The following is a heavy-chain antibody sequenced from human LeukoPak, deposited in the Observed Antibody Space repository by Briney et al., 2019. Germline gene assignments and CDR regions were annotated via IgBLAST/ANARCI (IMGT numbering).Heavy chain of an antibody. J-gene: IGHJ4*02. CDR1: GFTFSSYG. CDR3: AKDWGPEQQLDALNFDY. D-gene: IGHD6-13*01. CDR2: IWYDGSNK. V-gene: IGHV3-33*06. Sequence: PGGSLRLSCAASGFTFSSYGMHWVRQAPGKGLERVAVIWYDGSNKYYADSVKGRFTISRDNSKNTLYLQMNSLRAEDTAVYYCAKDWGPEQQLDALNFDYWGQGTLVTVSS.